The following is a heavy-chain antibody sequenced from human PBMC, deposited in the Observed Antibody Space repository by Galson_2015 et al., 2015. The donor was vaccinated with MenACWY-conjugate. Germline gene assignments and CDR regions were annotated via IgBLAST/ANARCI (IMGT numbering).Heavy chain of an antibody. J-gene: IGHJ6*02. CDR1: YR. CDR2: IKKDGSER. Sequence: YRMTRVHLHPGLGLECGAGIKKDGSERYYVDSVKGRFTISRDNAKNSLYLEMISLRVEETAVYSCAGGHYVMDVWGQGTTVTASS. V-gene: IGHV3-7*03. CDR3: AGGHYVMDV.